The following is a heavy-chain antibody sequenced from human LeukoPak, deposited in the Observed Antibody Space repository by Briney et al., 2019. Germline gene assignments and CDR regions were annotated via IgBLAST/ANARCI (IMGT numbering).Heavy chain of an antibody. D-gene: IGHD3-22*01. V-gene: IGHV1-2*02. Sequence: ASVKVSCKASGYTFTSYYMHWVRQAPGQGLEWMGWMSPKSGGTKYVQKFQGRVIMTKDTSISTAYMELSGLRSDDTAVYYCATVVRGYYYEPDAFDIWGQGTMVTVSS. CDR1: GYTFTSYY. J-gene: IGHJ3*02. CDR2: MSPKSGGT. CDR3: ATVVRGYYYEPDAFDI.